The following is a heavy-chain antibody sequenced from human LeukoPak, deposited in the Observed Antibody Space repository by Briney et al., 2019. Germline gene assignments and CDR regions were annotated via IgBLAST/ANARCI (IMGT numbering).Heavy chain of an antibody. Sequence: GASLQISSKGAGYGFTSYWIGWVRRMPGNGLEWMGIIYPGDADTRYSPSFQGQVTISADKSISTAYLEWSSLKASDTAMYYCASSVDTAMDPTVYFAYWGQGTLVTVSS. D-gene: IGHD5-18*01. V-gene: IGHV5-51*01. CDR2: IYPGDADT. J-gene: IGHJ4*02. CDR3: ASSVDTAMDPTVYFAY. CDR1: GYGFTSYW.